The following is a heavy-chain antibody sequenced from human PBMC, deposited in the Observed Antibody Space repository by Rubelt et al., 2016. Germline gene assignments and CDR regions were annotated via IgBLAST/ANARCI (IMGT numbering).Heavy chain of an antibody. CDR2: ISAYNDNT. CDR3: ARVMITVGGVIEVGWFDP. D-gene: IGHD3-16*02. CDR1: GYTFTSYG. Sequence: QVQLVQSGAEVKKPGASVKVSCKASGYTFTSYGISWVRQAPGQGLEWMGWISAYNDNTNYAQKLQGRVTMTTDTSTSTAYMGLRSLRSDDPAVYYCARVMITVGGVIEVGWFDPWGQGTLVTVSS. V-gene: IGHV1-18*01. J-gene: IGHJ5*02.